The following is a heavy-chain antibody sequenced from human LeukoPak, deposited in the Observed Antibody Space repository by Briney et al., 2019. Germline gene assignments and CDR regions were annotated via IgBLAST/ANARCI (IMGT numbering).Heavy chain of an antibody. CDR2: IKQDGSEK. CDR1: GFTFSSYW. CDR3: AREGSGDRTLIVGATYDAFDI. J-gene: IGHJ3*02. Sequence: GGSLRLSCAASGFTFSSYWMSWVRQAPGKGLEWVANIKQDGSEKYYVDSVKGRFTISRDNAKNSLYLQMNSLRAEDTAVYYCAREGSGDRTLIVGATYDAFDIWGQGTMVTVSS. D-gene: IGHD1-26*01. V-gene: IGHV3-7*01.